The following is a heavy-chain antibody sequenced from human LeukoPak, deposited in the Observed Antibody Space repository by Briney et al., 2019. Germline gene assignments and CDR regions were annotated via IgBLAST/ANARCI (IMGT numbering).Heavy chain of an antibody. CDR1: GFTFSSYA. CDR2: ISGSGGST. D-gene: IGHD2/OR15-2a*01. CDR3: ARDFSYYYYMDV. Sequence: GGSLRLSCAASGFTFSSYAMSWVRQAPGKGLEWVSAISGSGGSTYYADSVKGRFTISRDNAKNSLYLQMNSLRAEDTAVYYCARDFSYYYYMDVWGKGTTVAVPS. J-gene: IGHJ6*03. V-gene: IGHV3-23*01.